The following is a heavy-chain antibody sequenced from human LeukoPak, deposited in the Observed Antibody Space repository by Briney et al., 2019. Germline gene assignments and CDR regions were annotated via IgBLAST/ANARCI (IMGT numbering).Heavy chain of an antibody. V-gene: IGHV3-7*01. CDR2: IKKDGSEK. CDR3: ATGYLGY. CDR1: GFTFSSYW. Sequence: GASLRLSCAASGFTFSSYWMSWVRQTPGKGLEWVANIKKDGSEKYYVDSVKGRFTISRDNAKNSLYLQMNNLRAEDTAVYYCATGYLGYWGQGTLVTVSS. J-gene: IGHJ4*02.